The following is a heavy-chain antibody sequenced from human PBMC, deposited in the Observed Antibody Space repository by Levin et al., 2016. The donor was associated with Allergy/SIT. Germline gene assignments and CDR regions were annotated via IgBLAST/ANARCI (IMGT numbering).Heavy chain of an antibody. J-gene: IGHJ5*02. CDR1: GYTFTDYG. Sequence: ASVKVSCKASGYTFTDYGITWVRQAPGQGLEWMGWISAYNGNTNYAQKLQGRVTMATDTSTSTAYMELRSLRSDDTAVYFCARFRTTGNNWFDPWGQGTLVTVSS. D-gene: IGHD4-11*01. V-gene: IGHV1-18*01. CDR3: ARFRTTGNNWFDP. CDR2: ISAYNGNT.